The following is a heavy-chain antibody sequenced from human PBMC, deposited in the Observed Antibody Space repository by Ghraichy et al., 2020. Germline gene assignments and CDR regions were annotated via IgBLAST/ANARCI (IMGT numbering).Heavy chain of an antibody. J-gene: IGHJ4*02. D-gene: IGHD3-10*01. CDR1: GGSFSGFY. V-gene: IGHV4-34*01. CDR2: ISHSGKT. CDR3: ARGGEILTPGRFDL. Sequence: SETLSLTCAVYGGSFSGFYWNWIRQSPGKGLEWIGEISHSGKTNYNPSLKSRVTMSGDTSKNQFSLNLTSVTAADTAVYFCARGGEILTPGRFDLWGQGTLVTVSS.